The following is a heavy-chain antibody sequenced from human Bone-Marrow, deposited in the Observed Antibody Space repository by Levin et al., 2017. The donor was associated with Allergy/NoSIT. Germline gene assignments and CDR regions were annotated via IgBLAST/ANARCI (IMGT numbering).Heavy chain of an antibody. V-gene: IGHV3-30-3*01. D-gene: IGHD3-22*01. Sequence: GGSLRLSCAASGFSFRSYAMHWVRQAPGKGLEWVAVITYDGSEKYYADSVKGRFTISRDNSNNALFLQMNSLRREDTAVYYCARVPDYYDSGRNVYWGQGTLVTVSS. J-gene: IGHJ4*02. CDR1: GFSFRSYA. CDR2: ITYDGSEK. CDR3: ARVPDYYDSGRNVY.